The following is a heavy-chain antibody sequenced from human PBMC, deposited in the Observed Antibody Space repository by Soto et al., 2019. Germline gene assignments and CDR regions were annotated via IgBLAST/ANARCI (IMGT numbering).Heavy chain of an antibody. CDR2: INPNSGGT. CDR1: GYTFTGYY. CDR3: ARALRGGYYWDTYFDL. J-gene: IGHJ2*01. V-gene: IGHV1-2*04. D-gene: IGHD3-22*01. Sequence: ASVKVSCKASGYTFTGYYMRWVRQAPGQGLEWMGWINPNSGGTNYAQKFQGWVTMTRDTSISTAYMELSRLRSDDTAVYYCARALRGGYYWDTYFDLWGRGTLVTVSS.